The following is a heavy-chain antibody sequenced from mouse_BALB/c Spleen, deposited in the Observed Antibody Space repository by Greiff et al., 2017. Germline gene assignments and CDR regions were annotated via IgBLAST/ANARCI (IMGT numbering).Heavy chain of an antibody. CDR3: AQDSSGYFY. J-gene: IGHJ3*01. CDR1: GYSITSGYY. Sequence: EVKLLESGPGLVKPSQSLSLTCSVTGYSITSGYYWNWIRQFPGNKLEWMGYISYDGSNNYNPSLKNRISITRDTSKNQFFLKLNSVTTEDTATYYCAQDSSGYFYWGQGTLVTVSA. V-gene: IGHV3-6*02. D-gene: IGHD3-1*01. CDR2: ISYDGSN.